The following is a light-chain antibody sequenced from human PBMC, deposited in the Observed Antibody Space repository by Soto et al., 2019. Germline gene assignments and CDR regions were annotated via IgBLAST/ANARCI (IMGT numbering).Light chain of an antibody. CDR2: AAS. J-gene: IGKJ5*01. CDR1: QGIRTD. CDR3: LQHKRYARIS. V-gene: IGKV1-17*01. Sequence: DIQMHQSPSFLSSSVGDRVTITCRASQGIRTDLGWYQQKPGKAPKRLIYAASSLQSGDPSRCSGSGSGTAFPLTISSLQPENLPTHYFLQHKRYARISFGQGTRLDI.